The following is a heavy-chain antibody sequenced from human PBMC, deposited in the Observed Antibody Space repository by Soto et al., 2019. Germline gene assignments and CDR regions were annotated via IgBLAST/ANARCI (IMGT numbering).Heavy chain of an antibody. V-gene: IGHV5-51*01. CDR2: IYPGDSDT. J-gene: IGHJ5*02. D-gene: IGHD5-18*01. CDR3: ARRSRSTAFWFDP. Sequence: GESLKISCKGSGYTFTDYWIGWVRQLPGKGLEWMGIIYPGDSDTRYSPSFQGHVTITVDKSISTAYLQWSSLKASDTAMYYCARRSRSTAFWFDPWGQGTLVTVSS. CDR1: GYTFTDYW.